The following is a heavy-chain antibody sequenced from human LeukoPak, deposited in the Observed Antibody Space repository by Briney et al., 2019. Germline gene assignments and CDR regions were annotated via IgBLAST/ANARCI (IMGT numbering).Heavy chain of an antibody. J-gene: IGHJ6*03. CDR1: GFTFSSYG. CDR2: IRYDGSNK. D-gene: IGHD3-9*01. Sequence: PGGSLRLSCAASGFTFSSYGMHWVRQAPGKGLEWVAFIRYDGSNKYYADSVKGRFTISRDNSKNTLYLQMNSLRAEDTAVYYCAREVLRYFDWAHPPYMDVWGKGTTVTVSS. V-gene: IGHV3-30*02. CDR3: AREVLRYFDWAHPPYMDV.